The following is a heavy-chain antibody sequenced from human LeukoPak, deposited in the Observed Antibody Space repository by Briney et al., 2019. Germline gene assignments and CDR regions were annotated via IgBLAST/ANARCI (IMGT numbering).Heavy chain of an antibody. CDR3: ARAGPGVAAAITY. Sequence: PGGSLRLSCAASGFTFNTFGMSWARQAPGKGLEWVSYISSSSENIYYADSVKGRFTISRDNVKNSLDLQMNSLRDDDTAVYYCARAGPGVAAAITYCGGGSLVTVSS. V-gene: IGHV3-48*02. D-gene: IGHD2-2*02. J-gene: IGHJ4*02. CDR2: ISSSSENI. CDR1: GFTFNTFG.